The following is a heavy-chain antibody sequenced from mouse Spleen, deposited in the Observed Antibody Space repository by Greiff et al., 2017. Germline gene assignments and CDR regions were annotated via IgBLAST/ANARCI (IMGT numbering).Heavy chain of an antibody. CDR3: AREGSGWFDV. Sequence: DVKLVESGPGMVKPSQSLSLTCTVTGYSITSGYDWHWIRHFPGNKLEWMGYISYSGSTNYNPSLKSRISITHDTSKNHFFLKLNSVTTEDTATYYCAREGSGWFDVWGAGTTVTVSS. CDR2: ISYSGST. V-gene: IGHV3-1*01. J-gene: IGHJ1*01. CDR1: GYSITSGYD.